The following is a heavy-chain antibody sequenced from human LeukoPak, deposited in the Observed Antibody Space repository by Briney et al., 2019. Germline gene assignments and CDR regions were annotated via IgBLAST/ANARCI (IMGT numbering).Heavy chain of an antibody. V-gene: IGHV4-34*01. J-gene: IGHJ6*02. CDR3: AGEPTVTTRYGMDV. Sequence: PSETLSLTCAVYGGSFSGYYWSWIRQPPGKGLEWIGEINHSGSTNYNPSLESRVTISVDTSKNQFSLKLSSVTAADTAVYYCAGEPTVTTRYGMDVWGQGTTVTVSS. CDR2: INHSGST. CDR1: GGSFSGYY. D-gene: IGHD4-17*01.